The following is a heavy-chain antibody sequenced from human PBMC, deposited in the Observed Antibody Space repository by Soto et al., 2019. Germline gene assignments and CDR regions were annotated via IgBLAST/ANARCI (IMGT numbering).Heavy chain of an antibody. V-gene: IGHV3-23*01. Sequence: HPVGSLRLSCAASGFTFSSYAMSWVRQAPGKGLEWVSAISGSGGSTYYADSVKGRFTISRDNSKNTLYLQMNSLRAEDTAVYYCAKESYYYDNALSSVRPPFDPWGQGTLVTVSS. CDR2: ISGSGGST. J-gene: IGHJ5*02. CDR1: GFTFSSYA. CDR3: AKESYYYDNALSSVRPPFDP. D-gene: IGHD3-22*01.